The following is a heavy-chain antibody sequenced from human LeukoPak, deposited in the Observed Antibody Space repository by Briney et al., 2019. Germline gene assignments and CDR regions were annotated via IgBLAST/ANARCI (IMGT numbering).Heavy chain of an antibody. CDR1: GGSISSYY. CDR3: ARSYYYDSSGYYYYFDY. CDR2: IYYSGST. D-gene: IGHD3-22*01. J-gene: IGHJ4*02. V-gene: IGHV4-59*01. Sequence: SETLSLTCTVSGGSISSYYWSWIRQPPGKGLEWIGYIYYSGSTNYNPSLKSRVTASVDTSKNQFSLKLSSVTAADTAVYYCARSYYYDSSGYYYYFDYWGQGTLVTVSS.